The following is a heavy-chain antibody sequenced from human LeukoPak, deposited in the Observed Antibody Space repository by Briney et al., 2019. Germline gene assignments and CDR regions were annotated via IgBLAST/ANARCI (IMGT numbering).Heavy chain of an antibody. V-gene: IGHV3-7*05. Sequence: GGSLRLSCAASGFTFSSYWMTWVGQAPGKGLEWVANIKPDGSEKYYVDSVKGRFTISRDNAKNSLYLDMNSLRAEDTAVYYCARGGSGIAVRGLAWAWFDPWGQGTLVTVSS. CDR3: ARGGSGIAVRGLAWAWFDP. CDR1: GFTFSSYW. CDR2: IKPDGSEK. J-gene: IGHJ5*02. D-gene: IGHD3-10*01.